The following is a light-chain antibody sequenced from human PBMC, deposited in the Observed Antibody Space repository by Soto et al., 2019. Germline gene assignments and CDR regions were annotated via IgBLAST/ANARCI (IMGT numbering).Light chain of an antibody. Sequence: EILMTQSPATLSVSPGERATLSCRASQSVSSNSAWYQQKPGQAPRLLIYGASTRATGFPARFSGSGSGTEFTLTISSLQSEDFAVYYCQQYNNWPPWTFGQGTKVDIK. CDR2: GAS. CDR1: QSVSSN. V-gene: IGKV3-15*01. CDR3: QQYNNWPPWT. J-gene: IGKJ1*01.